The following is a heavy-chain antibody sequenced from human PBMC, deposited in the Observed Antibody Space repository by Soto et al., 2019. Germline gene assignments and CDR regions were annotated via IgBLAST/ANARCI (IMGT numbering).Heavy chain of an antibody. CDR1: GFSLSARPVA. CDR3: VHRAGIDGNWNGGYFDY. CDR2: IYWEDDK. V-gene: IGHV2-5*02. D-gene: IGHD1-1*01. Sequence: QITLRESGPTRVKPTQTLTLTCTFSGFSLSARPVAVGWIRQPPGKALERLALIYWEDDKRYSPSLRSRLTITKDTSKNQVVLTMTDMDPLNTAIYYCVHRAGIDGNWNGGYFDYWGQGALVTVSS. J-gene: IGHJ4*02.